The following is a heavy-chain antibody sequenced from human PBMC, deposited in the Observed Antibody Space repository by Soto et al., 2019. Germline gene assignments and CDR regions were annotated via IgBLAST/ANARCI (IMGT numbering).Heavy chain of an antibody. CDR3: AKGKHVDTAMVGVY. CDR1: GFTFSSYG. V-gene: IGHV3-30*18. D-gene: IGHD5-18*01. Sequence: GGSLRLSCAASGFTFSSYGMHWVRQAPGKGLEWVAVISYDGSNKYYADSVKGRFTISRDNSKNTLYLQMNSLRAEDTAVYYCAKGKHVDTAMVGVYWGQGTLVTVSS. CDR2: ISYDGSNK. J-gene: IGHJ4*02.